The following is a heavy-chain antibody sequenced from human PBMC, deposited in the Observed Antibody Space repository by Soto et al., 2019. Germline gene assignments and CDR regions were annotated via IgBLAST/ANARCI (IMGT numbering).Heavy chain of an antibody. Sequence: GESLKISCEGSGYRFTSFWIAWMRQMPGKGLEWMGRIHPSDSDIKYSPSFQGHVTISADKSSNTAYLHWGSLKASDTAMYYCARHDGDSGYHLDYWGQGALVTVSS. V-gene: IGHV5-10-1*01. CDR1: GYRFTSFW. J-gene: IGHJ4*02. CDR2: IHPSDSDI. CDR3: ARHDGDSGYHLDY. D-gene: IGHD5-12*01.